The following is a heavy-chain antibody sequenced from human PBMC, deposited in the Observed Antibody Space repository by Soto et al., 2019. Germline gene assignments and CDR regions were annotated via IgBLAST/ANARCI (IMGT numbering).Heavy chain of an antibody. V-gene: IGHV3-21*01. CDR1: GFTFSSYS. CDR3: ARQRDGLQDGAFGI. D-gene: IGHD4-4*01. Sequence: GGSLRLSCAASGFTFSSYSMNWVRQAPGKGLEWVSSISSSSSYIYYADSVKGRFTISRDNAKNSLYLQMNSLRAEDTAVYYCARQRDGLQDGAFGIWGQGTMVTVSS. J-gene: IGHJ3*02. CDR2: ISSSSSYI.